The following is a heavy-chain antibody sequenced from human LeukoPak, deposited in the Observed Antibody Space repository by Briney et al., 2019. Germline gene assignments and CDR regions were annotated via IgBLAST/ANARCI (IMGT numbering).Heavy chain of an antibody. CDR2: ISAYNGNT. J-gene: IGHJ4*02. CDR1: GYTFTSYG. V-gene: IGHV1-18*01. CDR3: ARAEWELLPFDY. Sequence: ASVKVSCKASGYTFTSYGISWVRQAPGQGLEGMGWISAYNGNTNYAQKRQGRVTMTTDTSTSTAYMELRSLRSDDAAVYYCARAEWELLPFDYWGQGTLVTVSS. D-gene: IGHD1-26*01.